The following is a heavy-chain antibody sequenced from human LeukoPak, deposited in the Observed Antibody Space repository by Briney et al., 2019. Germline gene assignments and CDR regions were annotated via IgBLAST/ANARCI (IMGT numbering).Heavy chain of an antibody. CDR1: GGSISSSSYY. CDR3: ARDVRITIFGVVILNWFDP. V-gene: IGHV4-39*02. CDR2: IYYSGST. Sequence: PSETLSLTCTVSGGSISSSSYYWGWIRQPPGKGLEWIGSIYYSGSTYYNPSLKSRVTISVDTSKNQFSLKLSSVTAADTAVYYCARDVRITIFGVVILNWFDPWGQGTLVTVSS. D-gene: IGHD3-3*01. J-gene: IGHJ5*02.